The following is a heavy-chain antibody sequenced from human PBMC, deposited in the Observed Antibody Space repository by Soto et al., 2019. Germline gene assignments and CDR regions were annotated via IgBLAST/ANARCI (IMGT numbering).Heavy chain of an antibody. CDR2: TYYRTRWYY. CDR1: GDSVSSNSAA. J-gene: IGHJ6*03. D-gene: IGHD1-7*01. CDR3: AGTTSHYWYYMDV. V-gene: IGHV6-1*01. Sequence: SQTLSLTCVVSGDSVSSNSAAWNWIRQSPSRGLEWLGRTYYRTRWYYDYAVSVRSRITVNPDTSKNQFSLQLTSVTPEDTAVYYCAGTTSHYWYYMDVWGKGTTVTVSS.